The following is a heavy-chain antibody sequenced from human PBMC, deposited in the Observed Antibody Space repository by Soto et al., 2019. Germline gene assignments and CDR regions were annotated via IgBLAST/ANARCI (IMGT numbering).Heavy chain of an antibody. CDR1: GYTFTSYC. Sequence: ASVKVSCKASGYTFTSYCISWVLQAPGQGLEWMGWISAYNGNTNYAQKLQGRVTMTTDTSTSTAYMELRSLRSDDTAVYYCARCSGVGYCSGGSCYSCAVWGQGTLVTVSS. CDR3: ARCSGVGYCSGGSCYSCAV. CDR2: ISAYNGNT. J-gene: IGHJ4*02. D-gene: IGHD2-15*01. V-gene: IGHV1-18*04.